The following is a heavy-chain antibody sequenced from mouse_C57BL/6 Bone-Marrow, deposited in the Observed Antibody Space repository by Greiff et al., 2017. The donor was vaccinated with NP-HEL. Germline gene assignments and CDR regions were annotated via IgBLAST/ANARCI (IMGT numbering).Heavy chain of an antibody. CDR3: ARVHNWVWYFDV. CDR1: GYAFTNYL. J-gene: IGHJ1*03. CDR2: INPGSGGT. V-gene: IGHV1-54*01. D-gene: IGHD4-1*01. Sequence: VQLQQSGAELVRPGTSVKVSCKASGYAFTNYLIEWVKQRPGQGLEWIGVINPGSGGTNYNEKFKGKATLTADKSSSTAYMQLSSLTSEDSAVYFCARVHNWVWYFDVWGTGTTVTFSS.